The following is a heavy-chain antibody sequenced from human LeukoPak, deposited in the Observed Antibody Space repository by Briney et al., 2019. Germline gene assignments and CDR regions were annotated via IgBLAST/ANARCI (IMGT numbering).Heavy chain of an antibody. V-gene: IGHV3-30*18. J-gene: IGHJ6*02. Sequence: GGSLRLSCAASGFTFSSYGMHWVRQAPGKGLEWVAVISYDGSNKYHADSVKGRFTISRDNSKNTLYLQMNSLRAEDTAVYYCAKDRIGVDVWGQGTTVTVSS. D-gene: IGHD2-15*01. CDR2: ISYDGSNK. CDR3: AKDRIGVDV. CDR1: GFTFSSYG.